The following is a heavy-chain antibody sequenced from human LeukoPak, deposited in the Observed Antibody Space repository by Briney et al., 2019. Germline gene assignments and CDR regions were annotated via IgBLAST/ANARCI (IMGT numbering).Heavy chain of an antibody. CDR1: GFTFRSYW. Sequence: PGGSLRLSCAASGFTFRSYWMHWVRQAPGKGLVWVSHINSDGSRTSNADSVKGRFTISRDNAKNTLYLQMNSLRAEDTAVYYCARGGGAGTPSGFDPWGQGTLVTVSS. V-gene: IGHV3-74*01. CDR3: ARGGGAGTPSGFDP. CDR2: INSDGSRT. J-gene: IGHJ5*02. D-gene: IGHD3-16*01.